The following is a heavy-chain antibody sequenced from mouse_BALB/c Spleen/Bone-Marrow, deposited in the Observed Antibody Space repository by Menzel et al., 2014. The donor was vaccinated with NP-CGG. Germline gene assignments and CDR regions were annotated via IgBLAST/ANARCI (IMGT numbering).Heavy chain of an antibody. CDR2: ISSGGSYT. CDR3: ASKTGTGYWYFDV. Sequence: EVKVEESGGGLVEPGGSLKLSCAASGFTFSSYAMSWVRQSPEKRLEWVAEISSGGSYTYYPDTVTGRFTISRDNAKNTLYLEMSSLRSEDTAMYYCASKTGTGYWYFDVWGAGTTVTVSS. J-gene: IGHJ1*01. V-gene: IGHV5-9-4*01. D-gene: IGHD4-1*01. CDR1: GFTFSSYA.